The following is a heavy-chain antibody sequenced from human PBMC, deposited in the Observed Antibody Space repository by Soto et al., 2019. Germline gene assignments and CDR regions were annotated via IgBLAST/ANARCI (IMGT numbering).Heavy chain of an antibody. J-gene: IGHJ2*01. Sequence: QVQLQESGPGLVKPSQTLSLTCTVSGGSISSGDYYWSWIRQPPGKGLEWIGYIYYSGSTYYNPSLNSRVTIAVDTSKNQFYLKLSSVTAADTAVYYCAREHGSGSRRWYFDLWVRGTQGTVSS. CDR1: GGSISSGDYY. D-gene: IGHD3-10*01. CDR2: IYYSGST. V-gene: IGHV4-30-4*01. CDR3: AREHGSGSRRWYFDL.